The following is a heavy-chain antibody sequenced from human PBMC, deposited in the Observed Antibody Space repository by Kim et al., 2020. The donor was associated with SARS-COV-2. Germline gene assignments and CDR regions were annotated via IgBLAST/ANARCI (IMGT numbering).Heavy chain of an antibody. D-gene: IGHD3-3*01. CDR1: GGSISSYY. V-gene: IGHV4-59*13. CDR2: IYYSGST. Sequence: SETLSLTCTVSGGSISSYYWSWIRQPPGKGLEWIGYIYYSGSTNYNPSLKSRVTISVDTSKNQFSLKLSSVTAADTAVYYCAREGVEVPRGSDAFDIWGQGTMVTVSS. CDR3: AREGVEVPRGSDAFDI. J-gene: IGHJ3*02.